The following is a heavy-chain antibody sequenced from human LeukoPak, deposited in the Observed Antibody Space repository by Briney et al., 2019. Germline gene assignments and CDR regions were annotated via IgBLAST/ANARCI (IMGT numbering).Heavy chain of an antibody. CDR3: ARCLNFWSGYPTVYYYYYMDV. CDR2: IIPIFGTA. J-gene: IGHJ6*03. CDR1: GGTFSSYA. Sequence: ASVKVSCKASGGTFSSYAISWVRQAPGQGLEWMGGIIPIFGTANYAQKFQGRVTITADESTSTAYMELSSLRSEDTALYYCARCLNFWSGYPTVYYYYYMDVWGKGTTVTVSS. D-gene: IGHD3-3*01. V-gene: IGHV1-69*13.